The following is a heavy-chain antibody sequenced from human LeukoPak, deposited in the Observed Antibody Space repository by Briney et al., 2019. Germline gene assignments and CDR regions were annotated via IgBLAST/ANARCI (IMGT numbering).Heavy chain of an antibody. CDR1: GFSFSSYA. Sequence: GGSLRLSCAASGFSFSSYAMSWVRQAPGKGLEWVSAISGSGGTTFYADSVKGRFSISRDNSKKTLYLQMNSLRAEDTAVYYCARGEGSSWYFDYWGQGNLVTVSS. CDR3: ARGEGSSWYFDY. V-gene: IGHV3-23*01. CDR2: ISGSGGTT. D-gene: IGHD6-13*01. J-gene: IGHJ4*02.